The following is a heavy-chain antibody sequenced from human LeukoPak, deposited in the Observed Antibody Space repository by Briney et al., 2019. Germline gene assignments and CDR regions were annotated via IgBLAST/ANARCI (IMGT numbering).Heavy chain of an antibody. CDR3: ARDFYDSSGSLVVGAFDI. Sequence: ASVKVSCEASGYTFTGYYMHWVRQAPGQGLEWMGWINRNSGGTNYAQKFQGRVTMTRDTSISTAYMELSRLRSDDTAVYYCARDFYDSSGSLVVGAFDIWGQGTMVTVSS. CDR2: INRNSGGT. D-gene: IGHD3-22*01. J-gene: IGHJ3*02. CDR1: GYTFTGYY. V-gene: IGHV1-2*02.